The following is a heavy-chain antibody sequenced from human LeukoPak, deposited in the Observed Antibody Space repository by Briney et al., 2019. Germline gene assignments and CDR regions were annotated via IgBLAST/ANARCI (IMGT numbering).Heavy chain of an antibody. J-gene: IGHJ4*02. D-gene: IGHD3-22*01. CDR1: GYSISSGYY. V-gene: IGHV4-38-2*02. Sequence: SETLSLTCTVSGYSISSGYYWGWIRQPPGKGLEWIGSIYHSGSTYYNPSLKSRVTISVDTSKNQFPLKLSSVAAADTAVYYCASGYDSSGYYYGLDYWGQGTLVTVSS. CDR3: ASGYDSSGYYYGLDY. CDR2: IYHSGST.